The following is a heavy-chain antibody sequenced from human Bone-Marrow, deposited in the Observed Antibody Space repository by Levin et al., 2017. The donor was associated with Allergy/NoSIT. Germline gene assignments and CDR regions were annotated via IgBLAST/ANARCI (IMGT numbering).Heavy chain of an antibody. CDR3: ARGGRTTVTTFGFDY. V-gene: IGHV3-53*01. D-gene: IGHD4-17*01. CDR2: IFSGGST. J-gene: IGHJ4*02. Sequence: PGGSLRLSCAASGFTVSSNYMNWVRQAPGKGLEWVSVIFSGGSTYYADSVKGRFTISRDNSKNTLYLQMNSLRAEDTAVYYCARGGRTTVTTFGFDYWGQGTLVTVSS. CDR1: GFTVSSNY.